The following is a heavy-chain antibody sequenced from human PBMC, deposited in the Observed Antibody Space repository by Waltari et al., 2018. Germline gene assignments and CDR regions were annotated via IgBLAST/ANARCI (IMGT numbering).Heavy chain of an antibody. V-gene: IGHV3-53*01. CDR2: SDSGDST. CDR1: GFTFSSYW. J-gene: IGHJ3*02. Sequence: EVQLVDSGGGLVQPGRSLRLSCAASGFTFSSYWMSWVRQVPGKGLEWVSVSDSGDSTYYADSVKGRFTISRDNSKNTLYLQMNSLRAEETAVYYCARDLREAASDAFDIWGQGTMVTVSS. CDR3: ARDLREAASDAFDI. D-gene: IGHD6-13*01.